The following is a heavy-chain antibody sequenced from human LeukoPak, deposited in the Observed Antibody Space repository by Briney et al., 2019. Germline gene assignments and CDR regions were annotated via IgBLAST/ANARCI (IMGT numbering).Heavy chain of an antibody. CDR3: AKGYSSSWGVFDY. J-gene: IGHJ4*02. D-gene: IGHD6-13*01. CDR2: ISYDGSNK. Sequence: GRSLRLSCAASGFTFSSYGMHWVRQAPGKGLEWVAVISYDGSNKYYADSVKGRFTISRDNSKNTLYLQMNSLRAEDTAVYYCAKGYSSSWGVFDYWGQGTLVTVSS. CDR1: GFTFSSYG. V-gene: IGHV3-30*18.